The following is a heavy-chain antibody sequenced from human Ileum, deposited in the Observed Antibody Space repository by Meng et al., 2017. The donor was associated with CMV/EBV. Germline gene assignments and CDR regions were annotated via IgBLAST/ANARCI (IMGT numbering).Heavy chain of an antibody. J-gene: IGHJ3*02. Sequence: QVELVQSGGEVQKPGASMKVSCEASGYTFTGNYIHWLRQAPGQGLEWMGWIIPNSGTTNYAQKFQGRVSMTRDTSTSTAYVELYSLTSDDTAMYFCARDRGTPYDAFDIWGQGTMVTVSS. CDR2: IIPNSGTT. CDR1: GYTFTGNY. D-gene: IGHD3-16*01. V-gene: IGHV1-2*02. CDR3: ARDRGTPYDAFDI.